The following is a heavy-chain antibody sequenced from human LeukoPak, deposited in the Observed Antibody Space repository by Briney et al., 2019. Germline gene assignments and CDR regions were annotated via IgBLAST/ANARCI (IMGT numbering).Heavy chain of an antibody. Sequence: SVKVSCKASGGTFSSYAISWVRQAPGQGLEWMGGIIPIFGTANYAQKFQGRVTITTDESTSTAYMELSSLRSEVTAVYYCASWLYYDILTGYYSEDAFDIWGQGTMVTVSS. CDR3: ASWLYYDILTGYYSEDAFDI. CDR2: IIPIFGTA. V-gene: IGHV1-69*05. CDR1: GGTFSSYA. J-gene: IGHJ3*02. D-gene: IGHD3-9*01.